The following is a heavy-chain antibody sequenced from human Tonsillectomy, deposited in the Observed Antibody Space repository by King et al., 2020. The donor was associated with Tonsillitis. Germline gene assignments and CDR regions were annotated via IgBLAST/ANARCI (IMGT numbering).Heavy chain of an antibody. D-gene: IGHD1-14*01. J-gene: IGHJ4*02. CDR1: GYTFTGYY. V-gene: IGHV1-2*02. CDR3: ARGDNRNPDY. CDR2: INPKSGGT. Sequence: QLVQSGAEVKKPGASVKVSCKASGYTFTGYYMHWVRQAPGQGLEWMGWINPKSGGTNYAQKFQGRVTMTRDTSISTAYMELSRLRSDDTAVYYCARGDNRNPDYWDQGPLVTASP.